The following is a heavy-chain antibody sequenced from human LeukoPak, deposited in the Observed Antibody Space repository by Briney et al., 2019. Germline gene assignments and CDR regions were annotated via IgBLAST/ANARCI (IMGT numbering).Heavy chain of an antibody. J-gene: IGHJ4*02. CDR2: IYYSGST. Sequence: PSETLSLTCTVSGGSISSGGYYWSWIRQHPGKGLEWIGYIYYSGSTYYNPSLKSRVTISVDTSNNQFSLKLSSVTAADTAVYYCARDYDSSGYVFDYWGQGTLVTVSS. CDR3: ARDYDSSGYVFDY. V-gene: IGHV4-31*03. D-gene: IGHD3-22*01. CDR1: GGSISSGGYY.